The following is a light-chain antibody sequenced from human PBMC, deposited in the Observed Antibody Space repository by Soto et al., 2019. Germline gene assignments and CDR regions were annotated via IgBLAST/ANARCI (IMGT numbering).Light chain of an antibody. V-gene: IGKV3-20*01. CDR1: QSVSSSY. J-gene: IGKJ5*01. CDR2: GAS. Sequence: ETGVTQARGTLTLSQGERATLSCRASQSVSSSYLAWYQQKPGQAPRLLIHGASSRATGIPDRISGSGSGTDFTLTISRLEPEDVAVYYCQQYGSSPIPFCQGTLL. CDR3: QQYGSSPIP.